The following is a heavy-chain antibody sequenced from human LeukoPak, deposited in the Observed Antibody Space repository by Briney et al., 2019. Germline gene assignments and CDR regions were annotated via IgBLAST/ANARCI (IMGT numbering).Heavy chain of an antibody. CDR3: ARGYNSNWAGYNWFDP. V-gene: IGHV4-39*07. CDR2: IYYSGST. D-gene: IGHD1-1*01. CDR1: GDSISGSGYY. Sequence: PSETLSLTCTVSGDSISGSGYYWGWIRQPPGKGLEWFGTIYYSGSTYYNPSLKSRVTMSVDTSKNQFSLKLSSVTAADTAVYYCARGYNSNWAGYNWFDPWGQGILVTVSS. J-gene: IGHJ5*02.